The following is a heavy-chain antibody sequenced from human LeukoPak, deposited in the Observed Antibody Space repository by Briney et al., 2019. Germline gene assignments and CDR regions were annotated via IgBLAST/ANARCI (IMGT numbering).Heavy chain of an antibody. CDR3: ARRGGSSWSSFDY. V-gene: IGHV3-23*01. J-gene: IGHJ4*02. CDR1: GFIFDNYA. CDR2: ISGFGGST. D-gene: IGHD6-13*01. Sequence: GGSLRLPCAASGFIFDNYAMNWVRQAPGKGLEWLTGISGFGGSTYYAASAKGRFTISRDNSGNTLFLQLNNLRVEDTAVYYCARRGGSSWSSFDYWGQGSLVTVSS.